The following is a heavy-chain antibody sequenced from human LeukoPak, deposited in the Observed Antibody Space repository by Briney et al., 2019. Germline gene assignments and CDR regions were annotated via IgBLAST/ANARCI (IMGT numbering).Heavy chain of an antibody. D-gene: IGHD3-22*01. CDR3: AKLPSLLRTPFDY. CDR2: ISGSGGGT. Sequence: GGSLRLSCAASGFTFSSYAMSWVRQAPGKGLEWVSAISGSGGGTYYADSVKGRFTISRDNSKNTLYLQMNSLRAEDTAVYYCAKLPSLLRTPFDYWGQGTLVTVSS. J-gene: IGHJ4*02. CDR1: GFTFSSYA. V-gene: IGHV3-23*01.